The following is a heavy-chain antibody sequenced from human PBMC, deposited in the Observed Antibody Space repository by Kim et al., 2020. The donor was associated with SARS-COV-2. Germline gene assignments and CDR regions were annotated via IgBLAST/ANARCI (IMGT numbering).Heavy chain of an antibody. J-gene: IGHJ3*02. D-gene: IGHD3-10*01. V-gene: IGHV1-3*01. CDR2: INAGNGNT. CDR1: GYTFTSYA. CDR3: ARDRTMVRGADDHDAFDI. Sequence: ASVKVSCKASGYTFTSYAMHWVRQAPGQRLEWMGWINAGNGNTKYSQKFQGRVTITRDTSASTAYMELSSLRSEDTAVYYCARDRTMVRGADDHDAFDIWGQGTMVTVSS.